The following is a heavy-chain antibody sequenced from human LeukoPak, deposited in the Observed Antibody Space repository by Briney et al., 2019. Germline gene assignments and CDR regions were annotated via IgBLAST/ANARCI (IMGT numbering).Heavy chain of an antibody. CDR2: ISAYNGNT. Sequence: GASVKVSCKASGYTFTSYGISWVRQAPGQGLEWMGWISAYNGNTNYAQKLQGRVTMTTDTSTSTAFMELRSLRSDDTAVYYCAREGAIFGVVNGFRYYYYMDVWGKGTTVTVSS. CDR1: GYTFTSYG. J-gene: IGHJ6*03. D-gene: IGHD3-3*01. CDR3: AREGAIFGVVNGFRYYYYMDV. V-gene: IGHV1-18*01.